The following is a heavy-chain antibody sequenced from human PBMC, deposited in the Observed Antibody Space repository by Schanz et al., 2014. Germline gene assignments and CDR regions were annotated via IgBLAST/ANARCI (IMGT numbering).Heavy chain of an antibody. J-gene: IGHJ5*02. CDR2: IYYSGST. V-gene: IGHV4-59*12. CDR3: ARDRGYDFSFDP. CDR1: SASIRTYY. D-gene: IGHD3-3*01. Sequence: QVQLQESGPGLVKPSETLSLTCTVSSASIRTYYWSWIRQPPGKGLEWIGYIYYSGSTTYNPSLKSRVTISVDTSKKQFSLNLSSVTAADTAVYYCARDRGYDFSFDPWGQGTLVTVSS.